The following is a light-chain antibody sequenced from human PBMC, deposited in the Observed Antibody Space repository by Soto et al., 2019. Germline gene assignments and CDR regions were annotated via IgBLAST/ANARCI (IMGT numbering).Light chain of an antibody. V-gene: IGKV3-20*01. CDR1: QSVSSN. J-gene: IGKJ1*01. CDR3: QQYGSSGT. CDR2: GAS. Sequence: ALTHSPGTLSSSPWERATLSCRASQSVSSNFAWYQQKPGQAPRLLIYGASNRATGIPDRFSGSGSGTDFTLTISRLEPEDFAVYYCQQYGSSGTFGQGTKVDIK.